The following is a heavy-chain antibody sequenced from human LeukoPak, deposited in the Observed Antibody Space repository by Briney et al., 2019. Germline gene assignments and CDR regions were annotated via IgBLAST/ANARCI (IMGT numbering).Heavy chain of an antibody. CDR3: ARSHQLLGYGMDV. J-gene: IGHJ6*02. Sequence: GGSLRLSCASSGFTFSSYWMSWVRQAPGKGLEWVANIKQDGSEKYYVDSVKGRFTISRDNAKNSLYLQMNSLRAEDTAVYYCARSHQLLGYGMDVWGQGTTVTVSS. V-gene: IGHV3-7*01. CDR1: GFTFSSYW. D-gene: IGHD2-2*01. CDR2: IKQDGSEK.